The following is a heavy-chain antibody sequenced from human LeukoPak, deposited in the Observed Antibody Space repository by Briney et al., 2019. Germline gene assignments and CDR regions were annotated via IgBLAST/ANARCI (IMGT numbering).Heavy chain of an antibody. CDR3: AKFTTVTTLAFDN. J-gene: IGHJ4*02. CDR2: IRSKIYGGTA. V-gene: IGHV3-49*04. CDR1: GXAFGDYA. D-gene: IGHD4-17*01. Sequence: GGSLRLSCTASGXAFGDYALSWVRQAPGKGLEWVGFIRSKIYGGTAEYAASVKGRFTISRDDSNTIAYLQMNSLKTEDTAVYYCAKFTTVTTLAFDNWGQGTLVTVSS.